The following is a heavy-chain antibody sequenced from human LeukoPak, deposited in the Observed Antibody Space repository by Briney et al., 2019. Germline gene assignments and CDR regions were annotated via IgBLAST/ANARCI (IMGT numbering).Heavy chain of an antibody. J-gene: IGHJ4*02. CDR2: INPNSGGT. Sequence: ASVNVSFKASGYTFTVYYMHWVRQAPGQGLEWMGWINPNSGGTNYAQRFQGWVTMTRDTSISTAYMELSRLRSDDTAVYYCAREGTTPYFDYWGQGTLVTVSS. CDR1: GYTFTVYY. D-gene: IGHD2-15*01. CDR3: AREGTTPYFDY. V-gene: IGHV1-2*04.